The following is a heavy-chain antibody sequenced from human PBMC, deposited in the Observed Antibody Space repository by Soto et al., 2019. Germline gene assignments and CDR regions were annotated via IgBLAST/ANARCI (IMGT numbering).Heavy chain of an antibody. Sequence: ETLSLTCTVSGGSISSYYWSWIRQPPGKGLEWIGYIYFRGTTNYNPSLKSRVTMSADTSKNQFSLKLNSVTAADTAVYYCARHRGPTGPNYWGQGTMVTAPQ. CDR3: ARHRGPTGPNY. D-gene: IGHD3-10*01. J-gene: IGHJ4*02. V-gene: IGHV4-59*01. CDR2: IYFRGTT. CDR1: GGSISSYY.